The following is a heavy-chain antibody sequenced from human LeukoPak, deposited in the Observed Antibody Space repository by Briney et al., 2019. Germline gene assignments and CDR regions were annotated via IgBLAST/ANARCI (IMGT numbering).Heavy chain of an antibody. J-gene: IGHJ4*02. CDR3: AKDPKPPYYYGSYYFDY. V-gene: IGHV3-23*01. CDR2: TSGSGGST. D-gene: IGHD3-10*01. Sequence: GGSLRLSCAASGFTFSSYAMSWVRQAPGKGLEWVSATSGSGGSTYYADSVKGRFTISRDNSKNTLYLQMNSLRAEDTAVYYCAKDPKPPYYYGSYYFDYWGQGTLVTVSS. CDR1: GFTFSSYA.